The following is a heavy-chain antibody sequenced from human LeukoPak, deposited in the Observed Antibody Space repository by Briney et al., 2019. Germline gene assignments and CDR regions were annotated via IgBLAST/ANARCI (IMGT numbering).Heavy chain of an antibody. D-gene: IGHD3-10*01. CDR2: IYYSGST. J-gene: IGHJ6*02. Sequence: SETLSLTCTVSGVSISSGGYYWSWIRQHPGKGLEWIGYIYYSGSTYYNPSLKSRVTISVDTSKNQFSLKLSSVTAADTAVYYCARVDYYGSGYYGMDVWGQGTTVTVSS. CDR3: ARVDYYGSGYYGMDV. CDR1: GVSISSGGYY. V-gene: IGHV4-31*03.